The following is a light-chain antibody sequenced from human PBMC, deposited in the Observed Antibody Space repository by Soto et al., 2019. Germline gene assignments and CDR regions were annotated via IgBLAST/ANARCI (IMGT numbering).Light chain of an antibody. Sequence: QPVLTQPASVSGSPGQSITISCTGTSSDVGGYNYVSWYQQQPGKAPKLMIYDVSNRPSGVSNRFSGSKSGSTASLTISGLQGEDEADYYCSSYTSSSTRVFGGGTQLTVL. CDR1: SSDVGGYNY. CDR3: SSYTSSSTRV. V-gene: IGLV2-14*01. J-gene: IGLJ3*02. CDR2: DVS.